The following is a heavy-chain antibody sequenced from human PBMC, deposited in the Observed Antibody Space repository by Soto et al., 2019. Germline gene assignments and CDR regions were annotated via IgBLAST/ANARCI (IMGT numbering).Heavy chain of an antibody. V-gene: IGHV3-23*01. Sequence: GASLKISCAASGFTFSSYAMSWVRQAPGKGLEWVSAISGSGGSTYYADSVKGRFTISRDNSKNTLYLQMNSLRAEDTAVYYCAKVTTVRLMTTVTYFDYWGQGTLVTVSS. D-gene: IGHD4-4*01. CDR1: GFTFSSYA. CDR3: AKVTTVRLMTTVTYFDY. J-gene: IGHJ4*02. CDR2: ISGSGGST.